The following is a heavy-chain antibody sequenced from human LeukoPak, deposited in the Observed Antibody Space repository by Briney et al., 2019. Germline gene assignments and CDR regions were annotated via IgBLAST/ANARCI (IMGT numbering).Heavy chain of an antibody. CDR1: GFTVSSYY. D-gene: IGHD3-22*01. J-gene: IGHJ3*02. CDR2: IYSDGST. Sequence: PGGSLRLSCAASGFTVSSYYMSWVRQAPGKGLEWVSSIYSDGSTYYADAVKGRFTISRDNSKNTLSLQMYSLRAEDTAVYYCATADSSGYFLVGAFEIWGQRTMVSVSS. V-gene: IGHV3-66*01. CDR3: ATADSSGYFLVGAFEI.